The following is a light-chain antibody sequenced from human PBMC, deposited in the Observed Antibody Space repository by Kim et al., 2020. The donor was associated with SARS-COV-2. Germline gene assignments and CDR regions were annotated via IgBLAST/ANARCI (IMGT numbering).Light chain of an antibody. CDR2: KVS. CDR3: MQGAHWPPT. CDR1: QSLVHSNGNTY. V-gene: IGKV2-30*02. Sequence: DVVMTQSPLSLPVTLGQPASISCRSSQSLVHSNGNTYLIWFQQRPGQSPRRLIYKVSNRDSGVPDRFSGSGSGTDFTLKISRVEAEDVGIYYCMQGAHWPPTFGQGTKVKS. J-gene: IGKJ1*01.